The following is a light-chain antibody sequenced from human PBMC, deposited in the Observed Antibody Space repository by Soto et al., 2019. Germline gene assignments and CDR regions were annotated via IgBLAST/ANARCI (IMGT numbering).Light chain of an antibody. J-gene: IGKJ1*01. CDR2: DAS. V-gene: IGKV1-5*01. Sequence: DIQMTQSPSALSASVGDRVTITCRASQSISSWLAWYQQKPGKAPRLLIYDASYVERGVPSRFSGSGSGTDFTLTISDLQPDDLGTYYCQQYNNFWTFGPGTKVDIK. CDR1: QSISSW. CDR3: QQYNNFWT.